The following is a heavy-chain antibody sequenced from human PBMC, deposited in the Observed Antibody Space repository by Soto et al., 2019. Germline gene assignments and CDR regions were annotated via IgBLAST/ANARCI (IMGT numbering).Heavy chain of an antibody. CDR2: ISGHNGNT. J-gene: IGHJ4*02. Sequence: QVQLVQSGTEVKKPGASVKVSCKASGYTFTRFGINWVRQAPGQGLEWMGWISGHNGNTHSAQNFQGRVTVTTDTSTSTAYRERRSLRSDDTAVYYCGRVLEAGGQLVGFFDYGGQGTLVTVSS. CDR3: GRVLEAGGQLVGFFDY. V-gene: IGHV1-18*01. D-gene: IGHD6-6*01. CDR1: GYTFTRFG.